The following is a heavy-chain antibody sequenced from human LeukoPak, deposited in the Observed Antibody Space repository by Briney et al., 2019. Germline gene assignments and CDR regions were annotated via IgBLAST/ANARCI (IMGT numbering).Heavy chain of an antibody. J-gene: IGHJ4*02. Sequence: GGSLRLSCAASGFTFSGYAMHWVRQTPGKGLEWLTVISTDGNDKHYADSVKGRFTVARDNSKNTLLLQMNNVRTEDTAVYYCAKDKSVSADYYFDYWGQGTLVTVSS. D-gene: IGHD3-10*01. CDR3: AKDKSVSADYYFDY. CDR1: GFTFSGYA. CDR2: ISTDGNDK. V-gene: IGHV3-30*04.